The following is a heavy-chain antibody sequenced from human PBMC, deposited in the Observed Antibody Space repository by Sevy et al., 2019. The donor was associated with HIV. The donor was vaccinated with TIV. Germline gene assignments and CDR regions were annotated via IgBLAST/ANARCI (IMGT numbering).Heavy chain of an antibody. V-gene: IGHV1-24*01. CDR2: FDPEDGET. Sequence: ASVEVSCKVSGYTLTELSMHWVRQAPGKGLEWMGGFDPEDGETVYAQKFQGRVTMTEDTSTDTAYMELSSLRSEDTAVYYCATDTDYGGNSGDFWGQGTLVTVSS. J-gene: IGHJ4*02. CDR3: ATDTDYGGNSGDF. D-gene: IGHD4-17*01. CDR1: GYTLTELS.